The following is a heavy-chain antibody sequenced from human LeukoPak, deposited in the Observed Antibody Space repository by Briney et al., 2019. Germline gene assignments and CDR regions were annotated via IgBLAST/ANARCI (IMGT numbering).Heavy chain of an antibody. CDR3: ARDRYGSGSRYYFDY. J-gene: IGHJ4*02. V-gene: IGHV3-21*01. Sequence: GGSLRLSCAASGFTFSSYSVNWDRQAPGKGLEWVSSISSSSSYIYYADSVKGRFTISRDNAKNSLYLQMNSLRAEDTAVYYCARDRYGSGSRYYFDYWGQGTVVNVSS. CDR1: GFTFSSYS. CDR2: ISSSSSYI. D-gene: IGHD3-10*01.